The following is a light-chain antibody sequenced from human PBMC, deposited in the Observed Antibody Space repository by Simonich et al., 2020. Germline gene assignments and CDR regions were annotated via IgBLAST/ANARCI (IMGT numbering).Light chain of an antibody. V-gene: IGLV3-1*01. CDR1: KLGDKY. Sequence: SYELTQQPSVSVSPGQTASITCSGDKLGDKYACWYQQKPGQSPVLVIYQDSKRPSGIPERFSASNSGNTATLTISGTQAMDEADYYCQAWDSSTAVFGGGTKLTVL. CDR2: QDS. J-gene: IGLJ3*02. CDR3: QAWDSSTAV.